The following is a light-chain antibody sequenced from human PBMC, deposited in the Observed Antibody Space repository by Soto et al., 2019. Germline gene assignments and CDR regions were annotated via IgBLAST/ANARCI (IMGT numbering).Light chain of an antibody. CDR2: ETS. Sequence: EIVLTQPPGTLSLSPGGRATLSGSASQSFSSSYLAWYQQKPGQAPRLLMYETSRRATGIPARFSGSGSGTDFTLTISSLEPEDFAVYYCQHYGSSPRTFGQGTKVDIK. J-gene: IGKJ1*01. CDR1: QSFSSSY. CDR3: QHYGSSPRT. V-gene: IGKV3-20*01.